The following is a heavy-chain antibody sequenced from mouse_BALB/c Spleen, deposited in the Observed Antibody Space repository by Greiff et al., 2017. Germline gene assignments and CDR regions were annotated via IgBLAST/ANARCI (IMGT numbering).Heavy chain of an antibody. Sequence: VQLQQSGAELVRPGVSVKISCKGSGYTFTDYAMHWVKQSHAKSLEWIGVISTYYGDASSNQKFKGKATMTVDKSSSTAYMELARLTSEDSAIYYCARDYGSLYYFDYWGQGTTLTVSS. V-gene: IGHV1S137*01. CDR2: ISTYYGDA. D-gene: IGHD1-1*01. J-gene: IGHJ2*01. CDR1: GYTFTDYA. CDR3: ARDYGSLYYFDY.